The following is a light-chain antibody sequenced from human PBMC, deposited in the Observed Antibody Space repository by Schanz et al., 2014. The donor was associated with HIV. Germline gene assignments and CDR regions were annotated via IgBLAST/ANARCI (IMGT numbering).Light chain of an antibody. J-gene: IGLJ1*01. CDR3: SSYTSSGTQV. CDR1: TNDIGSYTY. V-gene: IGLV2-14*03. CDR2: GVF. Sequence: QSALTQPAFVSGSPGQSITVSCTGTTNDIGSYTYVAWYQQHPGKAPKVVVYGVFDRPSGVSSRFSGSKSGNTASLTISGLQAEDESDYYCSSYTSSGTQVFGTGTKVTVL.